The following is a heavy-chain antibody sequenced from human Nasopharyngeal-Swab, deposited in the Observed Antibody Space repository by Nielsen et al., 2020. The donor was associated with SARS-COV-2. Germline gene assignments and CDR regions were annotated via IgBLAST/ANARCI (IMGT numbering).Heavy chain of an antibody. J-gene: IGHJ4*02. CDR1: GYNFTSYW. Sequence: GESLKISCKGSGYNFTSYWIGWVRQMPGKGLEWMGIIYPGDSDTRYSPSFQGQVTISADKSISTAYLQWSSLKASDTAMYYCARLSIVVVTAIPARFDYWGQGTLVTVSS. CDR2: IYPGDSDT. CDR3: ARLSIVVVTAIPARFDY. V-gene: IGHV5-51*01. D-gene: IGHD2-21*02.